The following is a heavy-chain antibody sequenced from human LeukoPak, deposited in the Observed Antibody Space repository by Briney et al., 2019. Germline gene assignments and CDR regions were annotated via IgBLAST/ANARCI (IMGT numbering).Heavy chain of an antibody. CDR2: IAPVSGAT. CDR1: GYTFTGYY. Sequence: ASVKVSCKASGYTFTGYYMHWVRQAPGQGLEWMGWIAPVSGATKLGQKFQGRVALTTDSSINTAYMELSNLTSGDTAVYFCARVRSKFMVWGGDYDSWGQGSKVTVSS. D-gene: IGHD3-10*01. CDR3: ARVRSKFMVWGGDYDS. J-gene: IGHJ4*02. V-gene: IGHV1-2*02.